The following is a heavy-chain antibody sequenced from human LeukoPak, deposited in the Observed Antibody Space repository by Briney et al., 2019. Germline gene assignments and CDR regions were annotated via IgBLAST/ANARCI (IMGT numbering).Heavy chain of an antibody. J-gene: IGHJ6*03. D-gene: IGHD1-7*01. V-gene: IGHV3-23*01. CDR1: GFTFSSYA. Sequence: GGSLRLSCKASGFTFSSYAMSWVRQAPGKGLEWVSAISGSGGSTYYADSVKGRFTISRDNSKNTLYLQMNSLRAEDTAVYYCAKRRGLELLYYYYMDVWGKGTTVTVSS. CDR2: ISGSGGST. CDR3: AKRRGLELLYYYYMDV.